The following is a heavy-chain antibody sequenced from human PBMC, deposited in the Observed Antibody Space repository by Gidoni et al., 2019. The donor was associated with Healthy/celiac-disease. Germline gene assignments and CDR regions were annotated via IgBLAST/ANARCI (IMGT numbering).Heavy chain of an antibody. D-gene: IGHD2-8*01. V-gene: IGHV1-69*01. CDR2: VIPLFGTE. Sequence: SSVKVSCKASGGTFSSYAISWVRQAHGQGLEWMGGVIPLFGTENYAQKFQGRVTITADASTSTAYMELSSLRSEDTAVYYCARGSIPDIVLSLGMDVWGQGTTVTVSS. CDR1: GGTFSSYA. CDR3: ARGSIPDIVLSLGMDV. J-gene: IGHJ6*02.